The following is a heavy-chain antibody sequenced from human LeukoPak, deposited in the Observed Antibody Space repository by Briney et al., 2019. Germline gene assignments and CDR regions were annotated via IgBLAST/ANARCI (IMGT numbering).Heavy chain of an antibody. CDR1: GFAVSNKY. J-gene: IGHJ4*02. V-gene: IGHV3-48*01. CDR3: ARDARGVVVPAATYDY. Sequence: GGSLRLSCAASGFAVSNKYMYWVRQAPGKGLEWVSYISSSSSTIYYADSVKGRFTISRDNAKNSLYLQMNSLRAEDTAVYYCARDARGVVVPAATYDYWGQGTLVTVSS. CDR2: ISSSSSTI. D-gene: IGHD2-2*01.